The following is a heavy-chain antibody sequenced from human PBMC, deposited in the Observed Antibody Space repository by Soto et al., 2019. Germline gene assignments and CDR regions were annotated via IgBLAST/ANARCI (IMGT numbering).Heavy chain of an antibody. Sequence: GGSLRLSCAASGFTFSSYAMSWVRQAPGKGLEWVSAISGSGGSTYYADSVKGRFTISRDNSKNTLYLQMNSLRAEDTAVYYCATPRIQWLRLFSRGMDVWGQGTTVTVSS. J-gene: IGHJ6*02. CDR3: ATPRIQWLRLFSRGMDV. D-gene: IGHD5-12*01. CDR1: GFTFSSYA. CDR2: ISGSGGST. V-gene: IGHV3-23*01.